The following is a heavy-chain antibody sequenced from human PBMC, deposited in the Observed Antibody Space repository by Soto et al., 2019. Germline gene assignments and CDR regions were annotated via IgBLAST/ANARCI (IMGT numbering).Heavy chain of an antibody. CDR3: AKDFWFGDLLSATYSYGMDV. D-gene: IGHD3-10*01. V-gene: IGHV3-23*01. CDR1: GFTFSSYA. Sequence: EMQLLESGGGLEQPGGSLRLSCAASGFTFSSYAMTWVRQAPGKELEWVSLISGGSSSTYYADSVKGRFTISRDNSKKTLYLQMNSLRAEDTAVYYCAKDFWFGDLLSATYSYGMDVWGQGTSVTVSS. CDR2: ISGGSSST. J-gene: IGHJ6*02.